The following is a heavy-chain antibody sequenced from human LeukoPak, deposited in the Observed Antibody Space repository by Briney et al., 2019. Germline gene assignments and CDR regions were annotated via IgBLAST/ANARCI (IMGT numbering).Heavy chain of an antibody. V-gene: IGHV4-59*08. Sequence: SETLSLTCTVSGGSMSSYYWSWLRQPPGKGLEWLGYISYSGSTNYNPSLKSRITISVDTSKNQFSLKLSSVTAADTAVYYCARSGVTALSWVDPWGQGTLVTVSS. J-gene: IGHJ5*02. D-gene: IGHD2-21*02. CDR1: GGSMSSYY. CDR3: ARSGVTALSWVDP. CDR2: ISYSGST.